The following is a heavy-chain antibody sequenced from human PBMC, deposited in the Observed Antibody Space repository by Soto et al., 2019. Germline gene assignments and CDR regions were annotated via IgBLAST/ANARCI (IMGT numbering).Heavy chain of an antibody. Sequence: SETLSLTCAVSGYSISSGYYWGWLRQPPGKGLECIGSIYHGGSTYYNPSLNSRATLSIDMTNNHVSLILNSVTAADTAVYYCARVGPWVPYYYDSSPYTFENWFDPWGQGTLVTFSS. CDR2: IYHGGST. V-gene: IGHV4-38-2*01. J-gene: IGHJ5*02. D-gene: IGHD3-22*01. CDR1: GYSISSGYY. CDR3: ARVGPWVPYYYDSSPYTFENWFDP.